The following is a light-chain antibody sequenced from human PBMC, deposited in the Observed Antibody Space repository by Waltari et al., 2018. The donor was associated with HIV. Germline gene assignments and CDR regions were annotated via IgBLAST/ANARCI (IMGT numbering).Light chain of an antibody. V-gene: IGLV10-54*01. Sequence: QAGLTQPPSVSKALRQTATLTCTGNSNNVCHQRAAWLQQRQGQPPKLRSYKNNNRPSGISERLSASRSGNTASLTITGLQPEDEADYYCSAWDSSLSAVVFGGGTMLTVL. J-gene: IGLJ2*01. CDR3: SAWDSSLSAVV. CDR2: KNN. CDR1: SNNVCHQR.